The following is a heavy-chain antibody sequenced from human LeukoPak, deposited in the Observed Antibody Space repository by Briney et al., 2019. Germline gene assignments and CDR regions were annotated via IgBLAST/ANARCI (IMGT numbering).Heavy chain of an antibody. D-gene: IGHD3-22*01. Sequence: GGSLRLSCAASGFTFDDYAMHWVRQAPGKGLEWVSGISWNSGSIGYVDSVKGRFTISRDNAKNSLYLQMNSLRAEDTAVYYCARATETCYYDSSLSWGQGTLVTVSS. CDR2: ISWNSGSI. V-gene: IGHV3-9*01. CDR1: GFTFDDYA. CDR3: ARATETCYYDSSLS. J-gene: IGHJ5*02.